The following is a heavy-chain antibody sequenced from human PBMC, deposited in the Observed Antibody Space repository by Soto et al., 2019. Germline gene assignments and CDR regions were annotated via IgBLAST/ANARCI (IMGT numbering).Heavy chain of an antibody. CDR3: ARDPLGDCTNGVCYSWFDP. CDR2: IIPILGIA. Sequence: SVKVSCKASGGTFSSYTISWVRQAPGQGLEWMGRIIPILGIANYAQKFQGRVTITADKSTSTAYMELSSLRSEDTAVYYCARDPLGDCTNGVCYSWFDPWGQGTLVTVSS. J-gene: IGHJ5*02. CDR1: GGTFSSYT. D-gene: IGHD2-8*01. V-gene: IGHV1-69*04.